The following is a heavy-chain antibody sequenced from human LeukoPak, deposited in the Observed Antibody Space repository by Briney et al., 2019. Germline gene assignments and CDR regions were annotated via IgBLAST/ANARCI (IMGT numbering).Heavy chain of an antibody. CDR2: ISYDGSNK. CDR3: AKDIGELPRPCFDY. D-gene: IGHD1-26*01. J-gene: IGHJ4*02. V-gene: IGHV3-30*04. Sequence: PGGSLRLSCAASGFTFSSYAMHWVRQAPGKGLEWVAVISYDGSNKYYADSVKGRFTISRDNAKNSLYLQMNSLRAEDTALYYCAKDIGELPRPCFDYWGQGTLVTVSS. CDR1: GFTFSSYA.